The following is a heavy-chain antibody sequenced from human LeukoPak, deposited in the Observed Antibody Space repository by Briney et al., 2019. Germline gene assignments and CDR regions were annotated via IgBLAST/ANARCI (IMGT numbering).Heavy chain of an antibody. CDR2: ISGSGGST. J-gene: IGHJ4*02. Sequence: GGSLRLSCAASGFTFSSYAMSWVRQAPGKGLEWGSAISGSGGSTYYADSVKGRFTISRENSKNTLYLQMNSLRAEDTAVYYCAKDYDYIWGSYRQFDYWGQGTLVTVSS. CDR3: AKDYDYIWGSYRQFDY. V-gene: IGHV3-23*01. CDR1: GFTFSSYA. D-gene: IGHD3-16*02.